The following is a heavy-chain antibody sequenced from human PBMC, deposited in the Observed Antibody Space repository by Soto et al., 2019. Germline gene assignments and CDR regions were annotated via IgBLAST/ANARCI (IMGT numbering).Heavy chain of an antibody. J-gene: IGHJ6*02. CDR3: ARDQYWSNGNYYYYGMDV. V-gene: IGHV3-48*02. D-gene: IGHD2-8*01. CDR1: GFAFSSYS. CDR2: ISSSSSTI. Sequence: EVQLVESGGGLVQPGGSLRLSCAASGFAFSSYSINWVRQAPGKGLEWVSFISSSSSTIYYADSVKGRFTISRDNAKNSLYLQMNSLRDEDTAVYYCARDQYWSNGNYYYYGMDVWGQWTTVTVSS.